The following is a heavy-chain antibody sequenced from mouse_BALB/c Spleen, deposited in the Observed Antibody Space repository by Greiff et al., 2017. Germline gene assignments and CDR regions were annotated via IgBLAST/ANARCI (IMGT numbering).Heavy chain of an antibody. D-gene: IGHD1-1*01. CDR3: ARAYGSRWYFDV. V-gene: IGHV1-87*01. CDR1: GYTFTSYW. Sequence: QVQLQQSGAELARPGASVKLSCKASGYTFTSYWMQWVKQRPGQGLEWIGAIYPGDGDTRYTQKFKGKATLTADKSSSTAYMQLSSLASEDSAVYFCARAYGSRWYFDVWGAGTTVTVSS. CDR2: IYPGDGDT. J-gene: IGHJ1*01.